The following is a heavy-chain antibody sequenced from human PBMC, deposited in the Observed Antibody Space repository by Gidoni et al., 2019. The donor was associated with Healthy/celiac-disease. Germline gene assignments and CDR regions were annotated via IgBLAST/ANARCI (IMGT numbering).Heavy chain of an antibody. CDR2: ISAYNGNT. J-gene: IGHJ6*02. Sequence: QVQLVQSGAEVKKPGASVTVSCKASGYTFTSYGISWVRQAPGQGLEWMGWISAYNGNTNYAQKHQGRVTMTTDTSTSTAYMELRSLRADDTAVYYCAREERVGYYYYGMDVWGQGTTVTVSS. V-gene: IGHV1-18*01. CDR1: GYTFTSYG. D-gene: IGHD1-1*01. CDR3: AREERVGYYYYGMDV.